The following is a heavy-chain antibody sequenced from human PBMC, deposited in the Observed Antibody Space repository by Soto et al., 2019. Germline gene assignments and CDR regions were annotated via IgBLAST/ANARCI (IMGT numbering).Heavy chain of an antibody. CDR1: GYTFTNYD. J-gene: IGHJ4*02. D-gene: IGHD2-15*01. CDR2: INPNSGGT. CDR3: ARELCSGGSCYRFVYYFDY. V-gene: IGHV1-2*04. Sequence: ASVKVSCKASGYTFTNYDINCVRQAPGQGLEWMGWINPNSGGTNYAQKFQGWVTMTRDTSISTAYMELSRLRSDDTAVYYCARELCSGGSCYRFVYYFDYWGQGTLVTVSS.